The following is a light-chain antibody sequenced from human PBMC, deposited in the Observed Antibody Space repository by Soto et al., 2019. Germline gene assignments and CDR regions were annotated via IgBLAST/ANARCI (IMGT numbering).Light chain of an antibody. V-gene: IGKV1-33*01. CDR3: HHYDNLPLT. CDR1: QDISNY. CDR2: DAS. J-gene: IGKJ4*01. Sequence: DIQMTQSPSSLSASVGDRVTITCQASQDISNYLNWYQPKSGKAPKLLIYDASNLETGVPSRFIGSGSGTDATFTICSLQPEDVATYYCHHYDNLPLTFGRGTKVEIK.